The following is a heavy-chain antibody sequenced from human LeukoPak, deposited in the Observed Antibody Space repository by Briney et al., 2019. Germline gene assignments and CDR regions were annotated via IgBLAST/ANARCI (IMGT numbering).Heavy chain of an antibody. CDR1: GLTFRNYA. V-gene: IGHV3-23*01. Sequence: GGSLRLSCAASGLTFRNYAMSWVRQAPGKGLEWVSVICANDGNTYYADAAKGRFTISRDNAKNSLYLQMNSLRAEDTAVYYCARDYPDSSGSYGMDVWGQGTTVTVSS. D-gene: IGHD3-22*01. CDR3: ARDYPDSSGSYGMDV. J-gene: IGHJ6*02. CDR2: ICANDGNT.